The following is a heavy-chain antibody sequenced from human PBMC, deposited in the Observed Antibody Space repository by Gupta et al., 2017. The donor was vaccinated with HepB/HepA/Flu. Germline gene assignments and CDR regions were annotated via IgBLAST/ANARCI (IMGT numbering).Heavy chain of an antibody. D-gene: IGHD6-6*01. CDR1: GFTFSSYS. CDR3: ARQGQLGRLHYYYYYMDV. J-gene: IGHJ6*03. Sequence: EVQLVESGGGLVKPGGSLRLSCAASGFTFSSYSMNWVRQAPGKGLEWVSSISSSSSYIYYADSVKGRFTISRENAKNSLYLQMNSLRAEDTAVYYCARQGQLGRLHYYYYYMDVWGKGTTVTVSS. CDR2: ISSSSSYI. V-gene: IGHV3-21*01.